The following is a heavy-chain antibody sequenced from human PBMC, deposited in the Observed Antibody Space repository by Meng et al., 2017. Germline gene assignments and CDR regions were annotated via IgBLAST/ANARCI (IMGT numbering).Heavy chain of an antibody. CDR1: GGSISSSNW. D-gene: IGHD6-13*01. Sequence: VVRQESGPGLVNPSGTLSLTCAVSGGSISSSNWWSWVRQPPGKGLEWIGEIYHSGSTNYNPSLKSRVTISVDKSKNQFSLKLSSVTAADTAVYYCARDEDISAAGKLFGDYWGQGTLVTVSS. V-gene: IGHV4-4*02. CDR3: ARDEDISAAGKLFGDY. J-gene: IGHJ4*02. CDR2: IYHSGST.